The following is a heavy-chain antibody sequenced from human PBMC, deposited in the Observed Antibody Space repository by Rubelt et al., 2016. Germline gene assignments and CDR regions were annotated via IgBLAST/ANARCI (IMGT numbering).Heavy chain of an antibody. D-gene: IGHD6-13*01. J-gene: IGHJ4*02. CDR1: GGTFSSYA. V-gene: IGHV1-18*01. CDR3: ARDGYSSSSDY. CDR2: NSAYKGST. Sequence: QVQLVQSGAEVKKPGSSVKVSCKASGGTFSSYAISWVRQAPGQGLEWMGWNSAYKGSTNYAQKRKGRGTRTTDTSTSAAYMELRSLRSDDTAVYYCARDGYSSSSDYWGQGTLVTVSS.